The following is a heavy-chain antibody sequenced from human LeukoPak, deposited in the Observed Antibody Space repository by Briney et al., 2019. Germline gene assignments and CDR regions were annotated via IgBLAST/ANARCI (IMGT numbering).Heavy chain of an antibody. CDR1: GGSISSSSYY. Sequence: SETLSLTCTVSGGSISSSSYYWGWIRQPPGKGLEWIGSIYYSGSTYYNPSLKSRVTISVDTSKNQFSLKLSSVAAADTAVYYCATTPSLNTAMVNVDYWGQGTLVTVPS. D-gene: IGHD5-18*01. V-gene: IGHV4-39*01. CDR2: IYYSGST. CDR3: ATTPSLNTAMVNVDY. J-gene: IGHJ4*02.